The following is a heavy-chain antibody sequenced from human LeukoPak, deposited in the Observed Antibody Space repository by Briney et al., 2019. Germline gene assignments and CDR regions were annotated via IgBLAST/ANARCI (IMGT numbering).Heavy chain of an antibody. Sequence: GGSLRLSCAASGFTFSSYWMSWIRQAPGKGLEWVASIKQDGSEKYYVGSVKGRFTISRDNAKNSLYLQMNSLRAEDTAVYYCARLGYDSSGYYLDYWGQGTLVTVSS. CDR1: GFTFSSYW. CDR2: IKQDGSEK. D-gene: IGHD3-22*01. J-gene: IGHJ4*02. V-gene: IGHV3-7*01. CDR3: ARLGYDSSGYYLDY.